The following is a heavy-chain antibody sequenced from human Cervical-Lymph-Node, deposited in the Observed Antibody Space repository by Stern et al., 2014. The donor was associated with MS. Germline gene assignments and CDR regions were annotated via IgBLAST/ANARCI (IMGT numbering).Heavy chain of an antibody. V-gene: IGHV3-33*01. CDR3: ASAYSSSHYYFDY. CDR2: IGYEGINP. D-gene: IGHD6-13*01. CDR1: GFSFSRYA. J-gene: IGHJ4*02. Sequence: MQLVESGGGVVQPGRSLRLSCAASGFSFSRYAMHWVRQAPGKGLEWVALIGYEGINPYYAASVTGRFTISRYNFKNTLYLQMNSLRAEDTAVYYCASAYSSSHYYFDYWGQGTLVTVSS.